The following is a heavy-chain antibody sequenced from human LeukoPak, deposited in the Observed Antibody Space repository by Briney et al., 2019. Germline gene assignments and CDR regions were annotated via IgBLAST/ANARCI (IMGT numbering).Heavy chain of an antibody. V-gene: IGHV1-46*01. D-gene: IGHD2-2*02. Sequence: ASVKVSCKASGYTFTSYYMQWVRQAPGQGLEWMGMINPSGGDTSYGQKFQGRVTMTRDMSTSTVYMELSSLRSEDTAVYYCARVAAEVVGVPGPIGFGWLRRDYYYMDVWGKGTTVTVSS. CDR3: ARVAAEVVGVPGPIGFGWLRRDYYYMDV. CDR2: INPSGGDT. J-gene: IGHJ6*03. CDR1: GYTFTSYY.